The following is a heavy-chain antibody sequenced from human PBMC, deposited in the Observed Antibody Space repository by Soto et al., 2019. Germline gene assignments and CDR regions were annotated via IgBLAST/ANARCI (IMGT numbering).Heavy chain of an antibody. CDR3: ATFSVVQRTGHFDL. V-gene: IGHV1-24*01. CDR2: FDPEDGET. D-gene: IGHD2-15*01. Sequence: QVQLVQSGAEVKKPGASVKVSCKVSGYTLTELSMHWVRQAPGKGLEWLGGFDPEDGETIYAQKFQGRVTLTEDTSIDRAYMALSSLRPEDTAVYYCATFSVVQRTGHFDLWGRGTLVTVSS. CDR1: GYTLTELS. J-gene: IGHJ2*01.